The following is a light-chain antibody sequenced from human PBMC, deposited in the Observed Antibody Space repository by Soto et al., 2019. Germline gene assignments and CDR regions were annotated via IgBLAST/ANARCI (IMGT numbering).Light chain of an antibody. CDR2: DDS. CDR3: QVWDSSNDHPYV. Sequence: SSELTQPPSMSVAPGQRATITCGGNNIGSKSVHWYQQRPGQAPVLVVYDDSDRPSGIPERFSGSNSGNTATLTISRVEAGDEADYYCQVWDSSNDHPYVFGTGTRSPS. CDR1: NIGSKS. J-gene: IGLJ1*01. V-gene: IGLV3-21*02.